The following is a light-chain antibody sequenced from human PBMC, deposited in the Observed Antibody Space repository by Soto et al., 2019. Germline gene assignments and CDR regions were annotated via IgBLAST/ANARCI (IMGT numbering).Light chain of an antibody. Sequence: DIQLTQSPSFLSASVGDRVTITCRASQDISNYLAWYQQKPGKAPNLLIYVASTLQSGVPSRFSGSGSGTEFTLTNNRLQPEDLATYYCQQLFSFPPTFGRGTRLEIK. J-gene: IGKJ5*01. CDR1: QDISNY. V-gene: IGKV1-9*01. CDR3: QQLFSFPPT. CDR2: VAS.